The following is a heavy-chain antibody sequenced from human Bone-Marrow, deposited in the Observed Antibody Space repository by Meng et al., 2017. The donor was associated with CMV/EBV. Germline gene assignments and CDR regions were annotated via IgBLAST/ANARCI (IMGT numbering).Heavy chain of an antibody. J-gene: IGHJ4*02. V-gene: IGHV1-2*02. CDR2: LNPYSGDT. D-gene: IGHD2-21*02. CDR1: GYTVSTYF. Sequence: QLRRGQSGARVKKPWASVKVSCKASGYTVSTYFIHWFRQAPGQGLQWMGWLNPYSGDTHFAQKFQGRVTMTSDTSTNAVYMDLSSLSYDDTAIYFCTRVGDSGFGLDYWGQGTLVTVSS. CDR3: TRVGDSGFGLDY.